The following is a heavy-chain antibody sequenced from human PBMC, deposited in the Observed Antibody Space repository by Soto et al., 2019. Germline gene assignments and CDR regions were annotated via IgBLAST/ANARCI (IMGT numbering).Heavy chain of an antibody. D-gene: IGHD3-22*01. J-gene: IGHJ4*02. CDR2: IYYSGST. CDR1: GGSISSGGYY. V-gene: IGHV4-31*03. CDR3: ARGYYDSSGYFQLVLDY. Sequence: SETLSLTCTVSGGSISSGGYYWSWIRQHPGKGLEWIGYIYYSGSTYYNPSLKSRVTISVDTSKNQFSLKLSSVTAADTAVYYCARGYYDSSGYFQLVLDYWGQGTLVTVSS.